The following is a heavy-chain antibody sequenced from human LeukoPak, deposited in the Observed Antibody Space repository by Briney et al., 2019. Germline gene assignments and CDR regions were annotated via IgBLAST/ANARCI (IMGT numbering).Heavy chain of an antibody. J-gene: IGHJ4*02. D-gene: IGHD3-9*01. CDR1: GFTFSSYW. CDR2: IKQDGSEK. Sequence: PGGSLRLSCAASGFTFSSYWMSWVRQAPGKGLEWVANIKQDGSEKYYVDSVKGRFTISRDNAKNSLYLQMNSLRAEDTAVYYCARKNTEGRVILTGSCYFDYWGQGTLVTVSS. V-gene: IGHV3-7*01. CDR3: ARKNTEGRVILTGSCYFDY.